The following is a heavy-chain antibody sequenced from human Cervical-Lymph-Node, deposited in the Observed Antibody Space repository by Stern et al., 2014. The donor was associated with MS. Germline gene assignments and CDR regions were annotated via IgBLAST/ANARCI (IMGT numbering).Heavy chain of an antibody. Sequence: VQLVQSGADVKKPGSSVRVSCKASGGISWLRQAPGQGLEWMGGMIPFVGTGTVNYAQHFQRRLTIIADTSTNTTYMDLSSLRFDDPAVYYCARGAGDNWFDPWGQGTLVSVSS. J-gene: IGHJ5*02. CDR2: MIPFVGTGTV. D-gene: IGHD3-10*01. CDR1: GG. CDR3: ARGAGDNWFDP. V-gene: IGHV1-69*06.